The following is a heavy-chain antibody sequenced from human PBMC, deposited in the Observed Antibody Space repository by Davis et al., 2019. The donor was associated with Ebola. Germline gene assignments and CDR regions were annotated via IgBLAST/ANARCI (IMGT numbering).Heavy chain of an antibody. CDR3: ARGGLQYYYYYYMDV. V-gene: IGHV4-61*01. CDR2: IYYSGST. J-gene: IGHJ6*03. CDR1: GGSVSSGSYY. Sequence: PGGSLRLSCTVSGGSVSSGSYYWSWIRQPPGKGLEWIGYIYYSGSTNYNPSLKSRVTISVDTSKNQFSLKLSSVTAADTAVYYCARGGLQYYYYYYMDVWGKGTTVTVSS.